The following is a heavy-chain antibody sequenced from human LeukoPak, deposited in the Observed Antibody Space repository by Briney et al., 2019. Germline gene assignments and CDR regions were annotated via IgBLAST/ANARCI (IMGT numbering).Heavy chain of an antibody. J-gene: IGHJ4*02. D-gene: IGHD3-22*01. CDR1: GLTFSSYA. V-gene: IGHV3-23*01. CDR2: ISGSGGST. CDR3: ATQYYYDYFFDY. Sequence: GGSLRLSCAASGLTFSSYAMGWVRQAPGKGLEWVSAISGSGGSTYYADSVKGRFTISRDNSKSTLYLQMNSLRAEDTAVYFCATQYYYDYFFDYWGQGTLVTVSS.